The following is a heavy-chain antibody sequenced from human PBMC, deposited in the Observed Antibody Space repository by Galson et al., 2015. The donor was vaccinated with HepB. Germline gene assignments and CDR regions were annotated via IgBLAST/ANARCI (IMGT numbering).Heavy chain of an antibody. J-gene: IGHJ4*02. V-gene: IGHV1-18*01. CDR2: ISAYDGNT. CDR1: GYTFTTYH. D-gene: IGHD4-17*01. Sequence: SVKVSCKASGYTFTTYHISWVRQAPGQGLEWMGWISAYDGNTNYVEKFQGRVTLTTDSSTSTAYMELRSLRSDDTAVYYCARETTTVTTALDYWGQGTLLTVSS. CDR3: ARETTTVTTALDY.